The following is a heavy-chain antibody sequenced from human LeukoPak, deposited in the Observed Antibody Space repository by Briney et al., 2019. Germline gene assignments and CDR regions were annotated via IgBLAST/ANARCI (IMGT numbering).Heavy chain of an antibody. CDR1: GASISSYY. CDR3: ARDGYDSSGYYSSFDY. CDR2: IYTSGST. J-gene: IGHJ4*02. D-gene: IGHD3-22*01. V-gene: IGHV4-4*08. Sequence: EPLSLTCPASGASISSYYWSWIRQPPGKGLEWIGRIYTSGSTNYNPSLKSRVTISVDTSKNQFSLKLSSVTAADTAVYYCARDGYDSSGYYSSFDYWGQGTLVTVPS.